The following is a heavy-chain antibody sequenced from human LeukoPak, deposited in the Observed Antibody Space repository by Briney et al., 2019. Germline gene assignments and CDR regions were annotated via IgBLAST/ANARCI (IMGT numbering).Heavy chain of an antibody. CDR2: NKHSGST. Sequence: PSETLSLTCSVYGGSFSGYYWSWIRQPPGKGLEWIGENKHSGSTNSTPSLTSLVTISVDTSKNQFSLKLSSVTAADTAVYYCARAITMVRGVLYYFDYWGQGTLVTVSS. D-gene: IGHD3-10*01. CDR3: ARAITMVRGVLYYFDY. CDR1: GGSFSGYY. J-gene: IGHJ4*02. V-gene: IGHV4-34*01.